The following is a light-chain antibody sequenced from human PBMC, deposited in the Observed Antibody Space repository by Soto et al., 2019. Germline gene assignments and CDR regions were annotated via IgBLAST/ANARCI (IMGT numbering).Light chain of an antibody. CDR3: QQYGSSPWT. J-gene: IGKJ1*01. CDR2: GAS. Sequence: IVLTQSPGTLSLSPGERATLSCRASQSVTSSYLAWYQQKPGQAPRLLIYGASSRATGIPDRFSGSGSGTEITLTISRLEPEDFAVDYCQQYGSSPWTFGQGTKVEIK. V-gene: IGKV3-20*01. CDR1: QSVTSSY.